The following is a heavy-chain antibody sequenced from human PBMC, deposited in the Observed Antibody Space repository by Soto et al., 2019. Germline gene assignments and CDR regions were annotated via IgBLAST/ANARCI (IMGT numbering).Heavy chain of an antibody. J-gene: IGHJ5*02. CDR1: GGTFGSFA. CDR3: ARGEWEGHSEGRDNWFDH. CDR2: ITPIYGTP. Sequence: QVPLVQSGAEVKKPGSSVTVSCTASGGTFGSFAISWVRQAPGPGLEWIGGITPIYGTPTYAQKVHGRGTISADESTNTAYRDLSSLRSADTAVYYCARGEWEGHSEGRDNWFDHWGQGTLVTVSS. V-gene: IGHV1-69*01. D-gene: IGHD1-26*01.